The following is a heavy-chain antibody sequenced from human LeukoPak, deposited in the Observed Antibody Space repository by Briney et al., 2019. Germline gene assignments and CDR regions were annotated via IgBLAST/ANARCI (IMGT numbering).Heavy chain of an antibody. V-gene: IGHV4-38-2*01. CDR1: GYSISSGDS. Sequence: SETLSLTCGVSGYSISSGDSWGWVRQPPEKGLEWFGSFHLRGSTYYNTSLKSRLTIPVNTSKNQFSLKLTSVAAADTAVYYCARTSVNNGFDYWGQGILVTVSS. CDR3: ARTSVNNGFDY. J-gene: IGHJ4*02. D-gene: IGHD1-14*01. CDR2: FHLRGST.